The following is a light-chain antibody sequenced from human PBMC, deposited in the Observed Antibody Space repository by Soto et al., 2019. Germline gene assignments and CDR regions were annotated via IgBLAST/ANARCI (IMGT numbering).Light chain of an antibody. CDR1: SSDIGGYNF. Sequence: QSALTQPASVSGSPGQSITISCTGSSSDIGGYNFVSWYQQHPGKAPKLMIYEVSYRPSGVSNRFSGSKSGNTASLTISGLQGEDEADYYCSSYTTSATWVFGGGTKLTVL. CDR3: SSYTTSATWV. J-gene: IGLJ3*02. V-gene: IGLV2-14*01. CDR2: EVS.